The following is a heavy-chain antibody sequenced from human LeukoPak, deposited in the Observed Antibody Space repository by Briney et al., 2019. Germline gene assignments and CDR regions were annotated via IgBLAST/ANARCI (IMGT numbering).Heavy chain of an antibody. Sequence: GGPLRLSCAASRFSFSGFWMTWVRQAPGKGLEWVANINKDGSQKYYVDSVEGRFTIFRDNAKNSLYLQMNSLRAEDTAVYYCATSSWNDGDGVFDYWGQGTLVTVSS. CDR3: ATSSWNDGDGVFDY. J-gene: IGHJ4*02. V-gene: IGHV3-7*01. CDR1: RFSFSGFW. CDR2: INKDGSQK. D-gene: IGHD1-1*01.